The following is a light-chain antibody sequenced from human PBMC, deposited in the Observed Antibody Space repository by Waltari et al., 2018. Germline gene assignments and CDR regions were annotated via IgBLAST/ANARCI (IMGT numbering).Light chain of an antibody. J-gene: IGKJ4*01. CDR3: MQALQTPLT. CDR1: QSLLHRNGYNY. CDR2: LGS. Sequence: DIVMTQSPLSLPVTPGEPASISCRSSQSLLHRNGYNYLDWYLQKSGQSPQLLMYLGSSRASGVPDRFSGSGSGTDFTLKISRVEAEDVGVYYYMQALQTPLTFGGGTKVEIK. V-gene: IGKV2-28*01.